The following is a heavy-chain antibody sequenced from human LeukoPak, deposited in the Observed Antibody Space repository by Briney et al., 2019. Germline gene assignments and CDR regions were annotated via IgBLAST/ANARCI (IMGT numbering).Heavy chain of an antibody. D-gene: IGHD6-6*01. CDR3: AKDLTGIAARPCWFDP. Sequence: GGSLRLSCAASGFTFSSYAMSWVRQAPGRGLEWVSAISGSGGSTYYADSVKGRFTISRDNSKNTLYLQMNSLRAEDTAVYYCAKDLTGIAARPCWFDPWGQGTLVTVSS. CDR1: GFTFSSYA. J-gene: IGHJ5*02. V-gene: IGHV3-23*01. CDR2: ISGSGGST.